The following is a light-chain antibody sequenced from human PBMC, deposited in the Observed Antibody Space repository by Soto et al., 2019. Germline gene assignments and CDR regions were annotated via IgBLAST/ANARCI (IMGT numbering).Light chain of an antibody. CDR3: SSHASRNTRV. V-gene: IGLV2-14*01. Sequence: QSVLTQPASVSGSPGQSITISCTGTSSDVGGYEYVSWYQHHPGKAPKLMIYEVSNRPSGVSNRFSGSKSGNTASLTISGLQAEDEADYYCSSHASRNTRVFGGGTQLTVL. CDR1: SSDVGGYEY. J-gene: IGLJ3*02. CDR2: EVS.